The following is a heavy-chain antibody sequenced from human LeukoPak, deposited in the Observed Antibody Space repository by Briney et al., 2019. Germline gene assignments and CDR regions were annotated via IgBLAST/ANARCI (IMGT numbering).Heavy chain of an antibody. CDR1: GFTFSSYS. D-gene: IGHD3-10*01. Sequence: GGSLRLSCAASGFTFSSYSMNWVRQAPGKGLEWVSSISSSGSTIYYADSVKGRFTISRDNAKNSLYLQMNSLRAEDTAVYYCARGVRGVNDYWGQGTLVTVSS. CDR2: ISSSGSTI. CDR3: ARGVRGVNDY. V-gene: IGHV3-48*04. J-gene: IGHJ4*02.